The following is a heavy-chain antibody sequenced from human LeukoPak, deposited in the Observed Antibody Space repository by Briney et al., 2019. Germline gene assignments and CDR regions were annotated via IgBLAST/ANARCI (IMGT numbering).Heavy chain of an antibody. CDR2: ISGYNANR. D-gene: IGHD3-10*01. J-gene: IGHJ6*03. V-gene: IGHV1-18*01. CDR3: ARDLSVGISGLYYQYMDV. CDR1: GYTFTSYS. Sequence: ASVTVSCKASGYTFTSYSINWVRQAPGQGLESMGWISGYNANRNYAQKLKGRVTMTTDTSTSTAYMELTSLRSDDTAVYYCARDLSVGISGLYYQYMDVWGKGTTVTVSS.